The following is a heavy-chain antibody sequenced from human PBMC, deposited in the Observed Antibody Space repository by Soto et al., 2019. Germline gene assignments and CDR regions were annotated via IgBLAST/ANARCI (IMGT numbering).Heavy chain of an antibody. J-gene: IGHJ4*02. D-gene: IGHD6-6*01. V-gene: IGHV4-4*02. CDR1: GGSIVSDKW. CDR2: INHRGST. Sequence: QVQLQESAPGLVKPSGTLSLTCAVSGGSIVSDKWWSWVRQSPGKGLEWLGEINHRGSTIYNPSLKSRVTISVDTSRNQFYLKVKSVTAADTAVYYCARGGSSELWGQGTLVTVSS. CDR3: ARGGSSEL.